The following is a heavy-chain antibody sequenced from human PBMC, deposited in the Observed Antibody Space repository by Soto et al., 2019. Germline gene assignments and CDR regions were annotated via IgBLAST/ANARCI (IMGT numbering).Heavy chain of an antibody. Sequence: SVKVSCKASGGTFTSYYMRWVRQAPGQGLEWMGIIDPSGSTTDYAQKFQGRVTMTRDTSTSTDYMELSSLTSEDTAVYYFAMLQSARYYYDGMEVWGQGTTVTVSS. CDR3: AMLQSARYYYDGMEV. CDR1: GGTFTSYY. V-gene: IGHV1-46*01. J-gene: IGHJ6*02. CDR2: IDPSGSTT.